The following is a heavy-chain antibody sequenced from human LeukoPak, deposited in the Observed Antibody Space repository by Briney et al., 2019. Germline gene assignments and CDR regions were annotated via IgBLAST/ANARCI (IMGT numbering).Heavy chain of an antibody. V-gene: IGHV3-49*04. Sequence: GGSLRLSCTASGFTFGDYAMSWVRQAPGKGLEWVGFIRSKAYGGTTEYAASVKGRFTISRDDSKSIAYLQMNSLKTEDTAVYYCTRGEQQLIGGFDYWGQGTLVTVSS. CDR3: TRGEQQLIGGFDY. D-gene: IGHD6-13*01. CDR1: GFTFGDYA. J-gene: IGHJ4*02. CDR2: IRSKAYGGTT.